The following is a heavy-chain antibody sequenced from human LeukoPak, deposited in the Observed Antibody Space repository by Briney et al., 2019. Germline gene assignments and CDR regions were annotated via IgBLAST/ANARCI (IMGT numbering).Heavy chain of an antibody. CDR2: ITTSGSP. V-gene: IGHV4-4*09. CDR3: ARRSYHLLTGYYNGGNYHYYYMDV. Sequence: SETLSLTCTASGGSFGNYYWTWIRQPPGKGLEWIGFITTSGSPKHNPSLKTSVTISIDTSKSQFSLKLSSVTAADTAVYYCARRSYHLLTGYYNGGNYHYYYMDVWGKGTTVTVSS. J-gene: IGHJ6*03. D-gene: IGHD3-9*01. CDR1: GGSFGNYY.